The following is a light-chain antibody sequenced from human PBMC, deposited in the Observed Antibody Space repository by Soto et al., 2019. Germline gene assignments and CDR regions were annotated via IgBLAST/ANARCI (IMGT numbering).Light chain of an antibody. CDR3: QQYDSYSRT. J-gene: IGKJ1*01. Sequence: IQLTQTPSSLSASVGDRVTITCRASQGISSFLAWYQQKPGKAPKLLIYKASTLDSGVPSRFSGSGSGTEFTLTISSLQPDDFATYYCQQYDSYSRTFGQGTKVDIK. V-gene: IGKV1-5*03. CDR2: KAS. CDR1: QGISSF.